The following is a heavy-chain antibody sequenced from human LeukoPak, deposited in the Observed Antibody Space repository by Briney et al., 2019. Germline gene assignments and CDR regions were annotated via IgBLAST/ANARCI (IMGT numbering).Heavy chain of an antibody. CDR2: IHYSGRP. V-gene: IGHV4-59*11. Sequence: ETSETLSLTCTVSGGSISGHYWTWIRQPPGKGLEWIGQIHYSGRPDYNPSLKSRVTISVDTSKNQLSLKVTSVTGADTAVYYCARFGVDYDMDVWGQGTTVTLSS. CDR1: GGSISGHY. D-gene: IGHD3-16*01. CDR3: ARFGVDYDMDV. J-gene: IGHJ6*02.